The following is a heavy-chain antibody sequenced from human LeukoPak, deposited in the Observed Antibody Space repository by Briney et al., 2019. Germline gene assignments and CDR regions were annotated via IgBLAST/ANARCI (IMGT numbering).Heavy chain of an antibody. J-gene: IGHJ4*02. D-gene: IGHD3-22*01. Sequence: GGSLRLSCAASGFTFSSTSMSWVRQAPGKGLEWVAVTVGGGDGTYYADSVKGRFTISRDNAKNSLYLQMNSLRAEDTAVYYCARAEWDYYDSSGYPDYWGQGTLVTVSS. V-gene: IGHV3-23*01. CDR2: TVGGGDGT. CDR3: ARAEWDYYDSSGYPDY. CDR1: GFTFSSTS.